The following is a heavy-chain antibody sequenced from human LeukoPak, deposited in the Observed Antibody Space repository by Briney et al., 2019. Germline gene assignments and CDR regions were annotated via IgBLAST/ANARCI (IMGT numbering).Heavy chain of an antibody. V-gene: IGHV3-23*01. J-gene: IGHJ6*02. CDR1: GFTFSSYV. CDR2: ITGSSGST. CDR3: AKGLSVVRGVIYYGMDV. D-gene: IGHD3-10*01. Sequence: GGSLRLSCAASGFTFSSYVMSWVRQAPGKGLEWVSLITGSSGSTFYADSVKGRFTISRDNSKNTLYLQMNIVRAEDTAVYYCAKGLSVVRGVIYYGMDVWGQGTTVTVSS.